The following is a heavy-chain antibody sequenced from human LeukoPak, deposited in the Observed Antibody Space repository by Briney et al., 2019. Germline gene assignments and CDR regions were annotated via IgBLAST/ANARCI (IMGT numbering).Heavy chain of an antibody. D-gene: IGHD3-10*02. J-gene: IGHJ4*02. CDR2: ISGSGGST. CDR3: ARVGIVRGVFGY. CDR1: GFTFSSYG. V-gene: IGHV3-23*01. Sequence: GGTLRLSCAASGFTFSSYGMSWVRQAPGKGLEWVSAISGSGGSTYYADSVKGRFTISRDNAKNSLYLQMNSLRAEDTAVYYCARVGIVRGVFGYWGQGTLVTVSS.